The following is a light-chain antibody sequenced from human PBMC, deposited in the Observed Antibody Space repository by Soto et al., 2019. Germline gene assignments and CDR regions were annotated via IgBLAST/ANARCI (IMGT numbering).Light chain of an antibody. CDR1: SSNIGAGYD. CDR2: GNT. V-gene: IGLV1-40*01. Sequence: QSVLTQPPSVSGAPGQRVTIPCTGSSSNIGAGYDVHWYQRLPGTAPKLLIYGNTNRPSGVPDRFSGSKSDTSASLAIAGLQAEDVSDYYCQSYDSSLITYVFGTGTELNVL. J-gene: IGLJ1*01. CDR3: QSYDSSLITYV.